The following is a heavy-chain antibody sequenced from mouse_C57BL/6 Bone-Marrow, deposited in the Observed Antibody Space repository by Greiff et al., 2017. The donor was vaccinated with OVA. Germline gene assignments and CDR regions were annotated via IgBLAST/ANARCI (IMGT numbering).Heavy chain of an antibody. D-gene: IGHD1-1*01. CDR2: IHPNSGST. J-gene: IGHJ2*01. CDR1: GYTFTSYW. Sequence: QVQLQQPGAELVKPGASVKLSCKASGYTFTSYWMHWVKQRPGQGLEWIGMIHPNSGSTNYNEKFKSKATLTVDKSSSTAYMQLSSLTSEDSAVYYCARFYYYGSSYGYWGQGTTRTVSS. V-gene: IGHV1-64*01. CDR3: ARFYYYGSSYGY.